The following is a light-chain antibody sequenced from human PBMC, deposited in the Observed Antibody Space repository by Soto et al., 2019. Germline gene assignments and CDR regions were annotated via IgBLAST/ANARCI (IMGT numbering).Light chain of an antibody. V-gene: IGKV1-39*01. CDR1: QTISSS. Sequence: DIQMTQSSSSLSASVGDRVTITCRAGQTISSSLNWYQQKPGKAPKLLIYSASSLQSGVPSRFSGSGSGTDFTLTISSLQPEDSGSFYCQQSYSTPLTFGGGTKVEIK. J-gene: IGKJ4*01. CDR2: SAS. CDR3: QQSYSTPLT.